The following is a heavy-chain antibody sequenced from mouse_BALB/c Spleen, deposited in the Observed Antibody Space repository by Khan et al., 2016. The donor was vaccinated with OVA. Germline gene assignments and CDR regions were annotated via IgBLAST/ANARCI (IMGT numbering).Heavy chain of an antibody. J-gene: IGHJ1*01. D-gene: IGHD3-1*01. CDR1: GYTFTNYW. V-gene: IGHV1-63*02. CDR3: TRWATWFFDV. CDR2: IYPGVGYI. Sequence: VQLQQSGAELVRPGTSVKISCKASGYTFTNYWLGWVKQRPGHGLEWIGDIYPGVGYINYSEKFKGRATLTAGTSSSTAYLQISGLTSEDSAVYFCTRWATWFFDVWGAGTTVTVSS.